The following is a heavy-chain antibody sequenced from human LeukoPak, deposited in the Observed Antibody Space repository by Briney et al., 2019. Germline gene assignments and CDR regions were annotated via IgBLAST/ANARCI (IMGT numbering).Heavy chain of an antibody. D-gene: IGHD1-26*01. V-gene: IGHV3-66*01. CDR1: GFTVSSNY. J-gene: IGHJ3*02. CDR2: IYSGGST. Sequence: GGSLRLSCAAFGFTVSSNYMSWVRQAPGKGLEWVSVIYSGGSTYYADSVKGRFIISRDNSKNTLYLQMNSLRAEDTAVYYCAKGTRSSPNDAADIWGQGTMVTVSS. CDR3: AKGTRSSPNDAADI.